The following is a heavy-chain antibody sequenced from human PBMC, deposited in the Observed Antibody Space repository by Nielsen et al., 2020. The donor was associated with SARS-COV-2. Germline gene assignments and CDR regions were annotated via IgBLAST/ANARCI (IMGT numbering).Heavy chain of an antibody. V-gene: IGHV3-11*01. CDR1: GFTFSDSY. D-gene: IGHD3-9*01. CDR3: ASCKGDGKYFDCEGFDY. CDR2: ITSSGSPI. Sequence: GGSLRLSCAASGFTFSDSYMSWIRQAPGKGLEWISHITSSGSPIYYADSVKGRFTMSRDNAKNSLFLQMNGLRAEDTAVYYCASCKGDGKYFDCEGFDYWGQGTLVTVSS. J-gene: IGHJ4*02.